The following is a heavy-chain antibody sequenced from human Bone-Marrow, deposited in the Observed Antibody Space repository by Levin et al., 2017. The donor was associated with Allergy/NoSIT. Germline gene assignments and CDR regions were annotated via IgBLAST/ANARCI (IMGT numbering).Heavy chain of an antibody. CDR2: ISASGDVT. D-gene: IGHD2-2*01. CDR3: ARGAYYCSTTCYWPMYF. J-gene: IGHJ4*02. CDR1: GFTFSSDA. Sequence: GGSLRLSCEASGFTFSSDAMAWVRQAPGKGLEWVSRISASGDVTYYNESVKGRFTISRDNSKNMLYLQMSSLRAEDTALYFCARGAYYCSTTCYWPMYFWGQGAPVTVAS. V-gene: IGHV3-23*01.